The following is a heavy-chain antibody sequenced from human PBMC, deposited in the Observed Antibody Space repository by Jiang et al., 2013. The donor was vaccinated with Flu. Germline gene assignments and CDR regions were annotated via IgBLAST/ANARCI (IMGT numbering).Heavy chain of an antibody. Sequence: GLVKPSETLSLTCSVSGGSMNTNNYWGWIRQPPGKGLEWIGGLHYDGTTNYNPSLKSRVTISVDTSKNQFSLKLSSVTAADTAVYYCARLVEDYYDSSGYQEANFDIWGQGTMVTVSS. CDR2: LHYDGTT. V-gene: IGHV4-39*07. CDR3: ARLVEDYYDSSGYQEANFDI. CDR1: GGSMNTNNY. J-gene: IGHJ3*02. D-gene: IGHD3-22*01.